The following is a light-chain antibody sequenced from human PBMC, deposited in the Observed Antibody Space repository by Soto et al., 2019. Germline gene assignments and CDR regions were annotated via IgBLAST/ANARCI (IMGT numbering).Light chain of an antibody. CDR2: GAS. J-gene: IGKJ1*01. CDR1: QSVTNN. CDR3: QQYNNWPRT. V-gene: IGKV3D-15*01. Sequence: EIVMTQSPATLSVSPGERATLSCRDSQSVTNNYFAWYKQKPGQAPRRLIYGASIRATGIPDRFSGSGSGTDFTLTISRLEPEDFAVYYCQQYNNWPRTFGQGTKVDIK.